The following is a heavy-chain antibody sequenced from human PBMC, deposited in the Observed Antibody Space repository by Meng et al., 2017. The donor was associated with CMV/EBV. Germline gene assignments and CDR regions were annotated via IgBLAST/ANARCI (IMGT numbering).Heavy chain of an antibody. J-gene: IGHJ4*02. CDR3: ASSGWYWGYYDSSGYLDY. Sequence: EVQLVESGXGVVQPGGSLLLPXAASGFTVRSNYMNGVRQVPGKGLEWVSVIYSGGSTYYADSVKGRFTISRDNSKNTLYLQMNSLRAEDTAVYYCASSGWYWGYYDSSGYLDYWGQGTLVTVSS. CDR2: IYSGGST. CDR1: GFTVRSNY. D-gene: IGHD3-22*01. V-gene: IGHV3-66*01.